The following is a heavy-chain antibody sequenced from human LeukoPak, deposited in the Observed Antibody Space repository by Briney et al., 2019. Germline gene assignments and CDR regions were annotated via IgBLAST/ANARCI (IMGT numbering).Heavy chain of an antibody. Sequence: PSETLSLTCTVSGASISSYYWSWIRQPPGKGLEWIGEINHSGSTNYNPSLKSRVTISVDTSKNQFSLKLSSVTAADTAVYYCARGRGSCHDWGQGTLVTVSS. D-gene: IGHD2-15*01. J-gene: IGHJ4*02. CDR3: ARGRGSCHD. CDR2: INHSGST. V-gene: IGHV4-34*01. CDR1: GASISSYY.